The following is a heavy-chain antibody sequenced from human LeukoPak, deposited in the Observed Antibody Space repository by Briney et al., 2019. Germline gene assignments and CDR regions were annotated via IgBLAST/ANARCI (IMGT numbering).Heavy chain of an antibody. Sequence: ASVKVSCKASGYTLTSYDINWVRQATGQGLEWMGWMNPNSGNTGYAQKFQGRVTMTRNTSISTAYMELSSLRSEDTAVYYCARGESSGWSFYYYYGMDVWGQGTTVTVSS. CDR2: MNPNSGNT. CDR1: GYTLTSYD. V-gene: IGHV1-8*01. J-gene: IGHJ6*02. CDR3: ARGESSGWSFYYYYGMDV. D-gene: IGHD6-19*01.